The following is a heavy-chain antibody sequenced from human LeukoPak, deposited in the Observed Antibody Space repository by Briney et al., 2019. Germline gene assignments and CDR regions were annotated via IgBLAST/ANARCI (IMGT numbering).Heavy chain of an antibody. V-gene: IGHV4-4*07. Sequence: SETLSLTCTVSGGSISSYYWIWIRQPAGKGLEWIGRIYTSGSTNYNPSLKSRVTMSVDTSKNQFSLKLSSVTAADTAVYYCARESSSSTSCFDYWGQGTLVTVSS. CDR3: ARESSSSTSCFDY. D-gene: IGHD2-2*01. CDR2: IYTSGST. J-gene: IGHJ4*02. CDR1: GGSISSYY.